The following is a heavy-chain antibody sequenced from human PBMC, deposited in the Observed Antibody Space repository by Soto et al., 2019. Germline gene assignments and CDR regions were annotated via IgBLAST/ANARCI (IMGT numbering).Heavy chain of an antibody. V-gene: IGHV4-39*01. CDR2: IYYSGGT. D-gene: IGHD6-19*01. CDR1: VGSISRSRHY. CDR3: ARHAYRSGWWHY. J-gene: IGHJ4*02. Sequence: QLQLHESGPGLVKPSETLSLTCTVSVGSISRSRHYWGWIRQPPGKGLERIGTIYYSGGTYYKSAFKSRVTISVDTSKDQVSLRLNSAIAGDPAVYYCARHAYRSGWWHYWGAGTLVTFSS.